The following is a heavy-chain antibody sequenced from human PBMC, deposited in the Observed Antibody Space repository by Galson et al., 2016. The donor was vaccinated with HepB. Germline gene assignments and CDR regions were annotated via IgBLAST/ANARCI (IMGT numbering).Heavy chain of an antibody. CDR1: GFTFSSCA. V-gene: IGHV3-23*01. CDR2: TSGSGYTT. J-gene: IGHJ2*01. D-gene: IGHD3-22*01. CDR3: AKEFFPPDYYDSSGYSLEYFDL. Sequence: SLRLSCAASGFTFSSCAMSWVRQAPGKGLEWVSTTSGSGYTTYYADSVKGRFTVSRDNSKNTLYLQMNSLGVDDTAIYYCAKEFFPPDYYDSSGYSLEYFDLWGRGTLVTV.